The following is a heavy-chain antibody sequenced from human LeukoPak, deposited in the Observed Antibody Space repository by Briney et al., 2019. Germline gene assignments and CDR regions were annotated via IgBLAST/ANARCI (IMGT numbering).Heavy chain of an antibody. J-gene: IGHJ3*02. CDR1: GFTFSSYA. V-gene: IGHV3-9*03. D-gene: IGHD3-10*01. CDR3: ARSGSYFDAFDI. Sequence: GGSLRLSCAASGFTFSSYAMHWVRQAPGKGLERVSGISWNSGSIGYADSVKGRFTISRDNAKNSLYLQMNSLRAEDMALYYCARSGSYFDAFDIWGQGTVVTVSS. CDR2: ISWNSGSI.